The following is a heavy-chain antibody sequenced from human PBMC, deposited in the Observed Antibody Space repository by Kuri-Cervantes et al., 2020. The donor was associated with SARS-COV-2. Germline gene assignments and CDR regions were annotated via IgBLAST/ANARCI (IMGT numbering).Heavy chain of an antibody. Sequence: SETLSLTCTVSGGSISSSSYYWGWIRQPPGKGLERIGSIYYSGSTYYNPSLKSRVTISVDTSKNQFSLKLSSVTAADTAVYYCARPGYDFWSGYPTNWFDPWGQGTLVTVSS. CDR2: IYYSGST. CDR3: ARPGYDFWSGYPTNWFDP. V-gene: IGHV4-39*01. J-gene: IGHJ5*02. D-gene: IGHD3-3*01. CDR1: GGSISSSSYY.